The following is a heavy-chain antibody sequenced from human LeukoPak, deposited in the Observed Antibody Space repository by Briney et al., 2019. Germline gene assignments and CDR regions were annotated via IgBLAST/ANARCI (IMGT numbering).Heavy chain of an antibody. D-gene: IGHD2-15*01. Sequence: ASVKVSCKASGYTFTSYGVSWVRQAPGQSLEWLGWISAYNGNTYYAENFQARVTMTTDTSTSTAYMELRSLKSDDTAVYYCARDVFCSGNSCLRDAFDIWGQGTKATVSS. J-gene: IGHJ3*02. CDR2: ISAYNGNT. CDR3: ARDVFCSGNSCLRDAFDI. CDR1: GYTFTSYG. V-gene: IGHV1-18*01.